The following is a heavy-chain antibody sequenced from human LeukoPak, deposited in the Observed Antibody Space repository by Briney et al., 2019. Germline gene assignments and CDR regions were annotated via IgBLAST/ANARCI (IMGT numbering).Heavy chain of an antibody. D-gene: IGHD6-19*01. J-gene: IGHJ4*02. CDR2: ISAYNGDT. V-gene: IGHV1-18*01. Sequence: GASVKVSCKASGYTFTSHGISWVRQAPGQGLEWMGWISAYNGDTKYAQKTQGRVTMTTDASTSTAYMDLRRLRSDAPDVYSCARDPSNNRGWYAYLDSWGQGTLVTVSS. CDR3: ARDPSNNRGWYAYLDS. CDR1: GYTFTSHG.